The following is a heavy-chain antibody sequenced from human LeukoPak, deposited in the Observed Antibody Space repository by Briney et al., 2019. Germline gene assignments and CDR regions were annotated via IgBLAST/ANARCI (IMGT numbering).Heavy chain of an antibody. Sequence: PGGSLRLSCAASGFTFRDYYMAWIRQAPGKGLEWVSHISSSVTTVYYADSVRGRFTLSRDNAKKSVSLQMNSLRAEDTAVYYFARNKRKGIVGSTKSYFDYWGQGTLVTVSS. CDR2: ISSSVTTV. J-gene: IGHJ4*02. CDR3: ARNKRKGIVGSTKSYFDY. V-gene: IGHV3-11*04. CDR1: GFTFRDYY. D-gene: IGHD1-26*01.